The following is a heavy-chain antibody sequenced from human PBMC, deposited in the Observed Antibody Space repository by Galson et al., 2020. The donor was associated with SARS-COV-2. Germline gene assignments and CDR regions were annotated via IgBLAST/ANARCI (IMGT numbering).Heavy chain of an antibody. J-gene: IGHJ6*02. CDR1: GGSFSGYY. Sequence: ETSETLSLTCAVYGGSFSGYYWSWIRQPPGKGLEWIGEINHSGSTNYNPSLKSRVTISVDTSKNQFSLKLSSVTAADTAVYYCARGGYCSSTSCYFLYYYYGMDVWGQGTTVTVSS. CDR3: ARGGYCSSTSCYFLYYYYGMDV. CDR2: INHSGST. V-gene: IGHV4-34*01. D-gene: IGHD2-2*01.